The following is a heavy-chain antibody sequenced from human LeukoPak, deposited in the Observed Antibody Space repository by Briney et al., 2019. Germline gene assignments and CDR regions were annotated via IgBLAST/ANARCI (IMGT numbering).Heavy chain of an antibody. CDR1: GDSVSSNSAA. CDR2: TYYGSRYYQ. V-gene: IGHV6-1*01. J-gene: IGHJ4*02. D-gene: IGHD4-17*01. Sequence: SQTLSLTCAISGDSVSSNSAAWNWIRQSPSRGLEWLGRTYYGSRYYQEYAESVKGRVTINPDTSNNQFSLHLNSVTPEDAAVYYCARGGTTRSPPFDYWGQGTLVTVSS. CDR3: ARGGTTRSPPFDY.